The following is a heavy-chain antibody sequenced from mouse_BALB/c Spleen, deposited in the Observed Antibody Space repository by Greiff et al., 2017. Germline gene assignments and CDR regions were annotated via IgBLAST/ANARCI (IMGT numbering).Heavy chain of an antibody. J-gene: IGHJ4*01. CDR3: ARHDGPYAMDY. D-gene: IGHD2-3*01. CDR2: ISSGGGST. Sequence: DVKLVESGGGLVKPGGSLKLSCAASGFAFSSYDMSWVRQTPEKRLEWVAYISSGGGSTYYPDTVKGRFTISRDNAKNTLYLQMSSLKSEDTAMYYCARHDGPYAMDYWGQGTSVTVSS. V-gene: IGHV5-12-1*01. CDR1: GFAFSSYD.